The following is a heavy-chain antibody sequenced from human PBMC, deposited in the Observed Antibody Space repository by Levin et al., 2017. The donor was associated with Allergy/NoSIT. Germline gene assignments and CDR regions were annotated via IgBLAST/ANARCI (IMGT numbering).Heavy chain of an antibody. V-gene: IGHV3-23*01. J-gene: IGHJ6*03. Sequence: GESLKISCAASGFTFSSYAMSWVRQAPGKGLEWVSAISGSGGSTYYADSVKGRFTISRDNSKNTLYLQMNSLRAEDTAVYYCAKPNYPLRPKLLWFGELPEDYYYYYMDGWGKGTTVTVSS. CDR2: ISGSGGST. D-gene: IGHD3-10*01. CDR1: GFTFSSYA. CDR3: AKPNYPLRPKLLWFGELPEDYYYYYMDG.